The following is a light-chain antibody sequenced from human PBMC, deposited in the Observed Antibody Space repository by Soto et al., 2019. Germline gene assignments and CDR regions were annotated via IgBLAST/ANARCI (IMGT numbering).Light chain of an antibody. J-gene: IGKJ4*01. Sequence: EIVMTQSPATLSVSPGARATHSCRASQSVSKNLAWYQQKPGQAPRLLIYHASTGATGIPARFSGSGSGTELTLTISSVQSEDFAVYYCQQYNEWPLTFGGGTKVEIK. V-gene: IGKV3-15*01. CDR2: HAS. CDR1: QSVSKN. CDR3: QQYNEWPLT.